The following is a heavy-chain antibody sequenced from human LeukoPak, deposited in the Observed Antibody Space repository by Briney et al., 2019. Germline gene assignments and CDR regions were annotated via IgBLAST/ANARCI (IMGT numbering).Heavy chain of an antibody. CDR1: GGTFSSYA. CDR2: IIPIFGTA. V-gene: IGHV1-69*13. CDR3: ARDPPGLSTPCFQH. Sequence: SVKVSCKASGGTFSSYAISWVRQAPGQGLEWMGGIIPIFGTANYAQKFQGRVTITADESTITAYMELSSLRSEDTAVYYCARDPPGLSTPCFQHWGQGTLVTVSS. J-gene: IGHJ1*01. D-gene: IGHD2-15*01.